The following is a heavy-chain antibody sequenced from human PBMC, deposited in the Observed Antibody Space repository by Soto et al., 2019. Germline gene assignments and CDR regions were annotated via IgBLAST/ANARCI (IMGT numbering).Heavy chain of an antibody. D-gene: IGHD3-22*01. J-gene: IGHJ6*02. V-gene: IGHV3-48*02. CDR3: AREYYYYSSGYYVFLVDYYYYYGMDV. Sequence: PGGSLRLSCAASGFTFSSYSMNWVRQAPGKGLEWVSYISSSSSTIYYADSVKGRFTISRDNAKNSLYLQMNSLRDEDTAVYYCAREYYYYSSGYYVFLVDYYYYYGMDVWGQGTTVTVSS. CDR2: ISSSSSTI. CDR1: GFTFSSYS.